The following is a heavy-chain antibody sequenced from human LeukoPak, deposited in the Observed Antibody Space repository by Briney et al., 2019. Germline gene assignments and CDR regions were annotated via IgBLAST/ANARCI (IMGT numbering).Heavy chain of an antibody. D-gene: IGHD2-2*01. J-gene: IGHJ5*02. CDR1: GYTFTGYY. CDR3: ARDAVPAAIFMRNNWFDP. V-gene: IGHV1-2*02. CDR2: INPNSGGT. Sequence: GASVKVSCKASGYTFTGYYMHWVRQAPGQGLEWMGWINPNSGGTNYAQKFQGRVTMTRDTSISTAYMELSRLRSDDTAVYYCARDAVPAAIFMRNNWFDPWGQGTLVTVSS.